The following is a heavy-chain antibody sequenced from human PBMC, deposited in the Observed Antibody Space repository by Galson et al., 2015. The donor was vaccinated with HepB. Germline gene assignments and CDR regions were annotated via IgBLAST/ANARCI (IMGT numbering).Heavy chain of an antibody. CDR3: ARDLTGIAVAGTYYYYMDV. Sequence: SVKVSCKASGYTFTSYGISWVRQAPGQGLEWMGWISAYNGNTNYAQKLQGRVTMTTDTSTSTAYMELRSLRSDDTAVYYCARDLTGIAVAGTYYYYMDVWGKGTTVTVSS. V-gene: IGHV1-18*01. CDR2: ISAYNGNT. J-gene: IGHJ6*03. CDR1: GYTFTSYG. D-gene: IGHD6-19*01.